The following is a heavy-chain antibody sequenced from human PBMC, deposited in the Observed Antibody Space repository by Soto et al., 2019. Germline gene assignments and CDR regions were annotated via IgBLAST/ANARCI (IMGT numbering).Heavy chain of an antibody. D-gene: IGHD2-15*01. V-gene: IGHV3-30*18. J-gene: IGHJ4*02. CDR1: GFTFSSYG. Sequence: GGSLRLSCAASGFTFSSYGMHWVRQAPGKGLEWVAVISYDGSNKYYADSVKGRFTISRDNSKNTLYLQMNSLRAEDTAVYYCAKSLLGYCSGGSCYGLDYWGQGTLVTVSS. CDR2: ISYDGSNK. CDR3: AKSLLGYCSGGSCYGLDY.